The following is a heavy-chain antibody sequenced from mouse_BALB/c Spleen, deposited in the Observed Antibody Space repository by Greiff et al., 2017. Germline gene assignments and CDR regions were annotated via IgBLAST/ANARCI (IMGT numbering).Heavy chain of an antibody. CDR2: IDPENGNT. Sequence: EVKVVESGAELVRPGALVKLSCKASGFNIKDYYMHWVKQRPEQGLEWIGWIDPENGNTIYDPKFQGKASITADTSSNTAYLQLSSLTSEDTAVYYCARYYGNFAYWGQGTLVTVSA. CDR3: ARYYGNFAY. D-gene: IGHD2-1*01. CDR1: GFNIKDYY. J-gene: IGHJ3*01. V-gene: IGHV14-1*02.